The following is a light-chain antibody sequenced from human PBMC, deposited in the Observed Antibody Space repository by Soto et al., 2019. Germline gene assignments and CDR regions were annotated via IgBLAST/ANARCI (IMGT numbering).Light chain of an antibody. Sequence: DIQMTQSPSTLSASIGDRVTNTCRASQGISTWLAGYQQRPGKAPQLLIYDVSTLAGGVPSRFSGSRSGTEFTLTISSLQPDDFATYYCQQYNANFGPGTKVDIK. CDR2: DVS. J-gene: IGKJ3*01. CDR1: QGISTW. CDR3: QQYNAN. V-gene: IGKV1-5*01.